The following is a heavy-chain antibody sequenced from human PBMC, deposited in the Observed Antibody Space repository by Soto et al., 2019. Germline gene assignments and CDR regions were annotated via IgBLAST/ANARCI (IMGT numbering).Heavy chain of an antibody. J-gene: IGHJ4*02. CDR3: ARVGCGGSCYSTPFDY. Sequence: SETLSLTCTVSGGSISSGDYYWSWIRQPPGKGLEWIGYIYYSGSTYYNPSLKSRVTISVDTSKNQFSLKLSSVTAADTAVYYCARVGCGGSCYSTPFDYWGQGTLVTVSS. V-gene: IGHV4-30-4*01. CDR2: IYYSGST. CDR1: GGSISSGDYY. D-gene: IGHD2-15*01.